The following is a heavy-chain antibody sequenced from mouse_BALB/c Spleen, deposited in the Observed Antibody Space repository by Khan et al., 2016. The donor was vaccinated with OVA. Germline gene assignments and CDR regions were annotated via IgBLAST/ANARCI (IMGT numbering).Heavy chain of an antibody. D-gene: IGHD2-14*01. V-gene: IGHV5-6-5*01. Sequence: EVELVESGGGSVKPGGSLKLSCAVSGFTFSSYAMSWVRQTPEKRLEWVASISSGGSNYYPDSVKGRFTISRDNARNILYLQMSSLRSKDMAMYYCAREAYRYDEYYFDYWGQGTTLTVSS. CDR3: AREAYRYDEYYFDY. CDR1: GFTFSSYA. CDR2: ISSGGSN. J-gene: IGHJ2*01.